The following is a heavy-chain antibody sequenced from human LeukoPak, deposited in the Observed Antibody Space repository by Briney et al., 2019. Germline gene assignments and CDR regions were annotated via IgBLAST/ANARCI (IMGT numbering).Heavy chain of an antibody. Sequence: PSETLSLTCTVSVVSISSSSYYWSWIRQPPGKGLEWIGYIYYSGSTNYNPSLKSRVTISVDTSKNQFSLKRSSVSAADTAVYYCASLRLGEFSPLWHWGQGTLVTVSS. CDR2: IYYSGST. CDR3: ASLRLGEFSPLWH. J-gene: IGHJ4*02. CDR1: VVSISSSSYY. V-gene: IGHV4-61*01. D-gene: IGHD3-16*02.